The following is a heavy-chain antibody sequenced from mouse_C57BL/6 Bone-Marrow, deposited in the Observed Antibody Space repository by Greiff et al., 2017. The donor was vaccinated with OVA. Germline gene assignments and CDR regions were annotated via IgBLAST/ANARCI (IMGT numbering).Heavy chain of an antibody. V-gene: IGHV1-69*01. CDR2: IDPSDSYT. D-gene: IGHD3-2*02. CDR1: GYTFTSYW. Sequence: QVQLQQPGAELVMPGASVKLSCKASGYTFTSYWMHWVKQRPGQGLEWIGEIDPSDSYTNYNQKFKGKSTLTVDKSSSTAYMQLSSLTSEDSAVYDGARETGQATAWFAYWGQGTLVTVSA. J-gene: IGHJ3*01. CDR3: ARETGQATAWFAY.